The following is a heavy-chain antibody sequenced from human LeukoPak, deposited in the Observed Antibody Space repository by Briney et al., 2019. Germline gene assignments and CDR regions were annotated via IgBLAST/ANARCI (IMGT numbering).Heavy chain of an antibody. J-gene: IGHJ4*02. CDR1: GFTFSSYS. CDR3: ERERGGDFDWLSPTYYFDY. CDR2: ISSSSSTI. Sequence: GGSLRLSCAASGFTFSSYSMNWVRQAPGKGLEWVSYISSSSSTIYYADSGKGRFTISRDNAKNSLYLQMNSLRAEDTAVYYCERERGGDFDWLSPTYYFDYWGQGTLVTVSS. D-gene: IGHD3-9*01. V-gene: IGHV3-48*01.